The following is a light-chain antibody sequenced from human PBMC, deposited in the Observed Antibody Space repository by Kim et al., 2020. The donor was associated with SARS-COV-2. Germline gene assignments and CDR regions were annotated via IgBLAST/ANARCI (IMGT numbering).Light chain of an antibody. V-gene: IGLV3-1*01. CDR3: QAWDSSTNWV. CDR1: KLGDKY. CDR2: QDS. Sequence: YELTQPPSVSVSPGQTASITCSGDKLGDKYACWYQQKPGQSPVLVIYQDSKRPSGIPERFSGSNYGNTATLTISGTQAMDEADYYCQAWDSSTNWVFGG. J-gene: IGLJ3*02.